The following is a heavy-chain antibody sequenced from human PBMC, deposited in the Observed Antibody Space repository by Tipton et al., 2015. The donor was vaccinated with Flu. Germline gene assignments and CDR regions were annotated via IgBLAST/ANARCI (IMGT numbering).Heavy chain of an antibody. CDR1: GFTFSSYG. Sequence: GSLRLSCAASGFTFSSYGMHWVRQAPGKGLEWVAFIRHDGSNKYYADSVKGRFTISRDNSKNTLYLQMNSLRAEDTAVYYCANLASSKTPRAFDIWGQGTMVTVSS. CDR3: ANLASSKTPRAFDI. V-gene: IGHV3-30*02. CDR2: IRHDGSNK. D-gene: IGHD2-2*01. J-gene: IGHJ3*02.